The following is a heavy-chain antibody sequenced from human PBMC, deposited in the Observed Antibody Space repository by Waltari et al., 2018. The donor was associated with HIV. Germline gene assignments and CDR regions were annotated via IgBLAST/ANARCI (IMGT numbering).Heavy chain of an antibody. J-gene: IGHJ5*02. CDR3: ARAYYDFWSGTGSSGNWFDP. CDR2: IYTSGSN. V-gene: IGHV4-61*02. CDR1: GGSISSGSYY. Sequence: QVQLQESGPGLVKPSQTLSLTCTVSGGSISSGSYYWSWIRQPAGKGLELIGRIYTSGSNNYHPSLESRVTISVDTSRNQFSLKLRSVTAADTAVYYCARAYYDFWSGTGSSGNWFDPWGQGTLVTVSS. D-gene: IGHD3-3*01.